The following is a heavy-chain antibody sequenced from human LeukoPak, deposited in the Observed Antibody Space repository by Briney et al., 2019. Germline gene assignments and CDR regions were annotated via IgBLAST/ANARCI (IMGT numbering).Heavy chain of an antibody. CDR3: ARPYYYDSRIDP. V-gene: IGHV4-30-4*01. Sequence: SQTLFLTCTVSGGSISSGDYYWSWNRQPPGKGLEWIAYMYYSGSTYYHPSLKSRVTMSADTSKNQLSLKLSSVTAADTAVYYCARPYYYDSRIDPWGQGILVTVSS. CDR1: GGSISSGDYY. CDR2: MYYSGST. J-gene: IGHJ5*02. D-gene: IGHD3-22*01.